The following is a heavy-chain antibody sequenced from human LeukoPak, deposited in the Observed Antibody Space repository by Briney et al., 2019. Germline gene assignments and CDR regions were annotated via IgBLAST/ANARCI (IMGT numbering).Heavy chain of an antibody. J-gene: IGHJ6*02. CDR2: IYSGDST. D-gene: IGHD1-7*01. CDR1: GFTVSSNY. V-gene: IGHV3-66*01. CDR3: ARDKPGNYGYFYYAMDV. Sequence: PGGSLRLSCAASGFTVSSNYMTWVRQAPGAGLEGVSVIYSGDSTYYADSVKGRFTISRDNSKNTLYLQMNSLRAEDTAVYYCARDKPGNYGYFYYAMDVWGQGTTVTVSS.